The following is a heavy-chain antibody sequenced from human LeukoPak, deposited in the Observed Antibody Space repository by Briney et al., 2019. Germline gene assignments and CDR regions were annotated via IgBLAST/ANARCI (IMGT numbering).Heavy chain of an antibody. V-gene: IGHV1-2*04. CDR2: INPNSGGT. CDR1: GYTFTGYY. CDR3: ARGGYDFWSGYYRPFAY. J-gene: IGHJ4*02. D-gene: IGHD3-3*01. Sequence: ASVKVSCKASGYTFTGYYMHWVRQAPGQGLEWMGWINPNSGGTNYAQKLQGWVTMTRDTSISTAYMEVSRLRSDDTAVYYCARGGYDFWSGYYRPFAYWGQGTLVTVSS.